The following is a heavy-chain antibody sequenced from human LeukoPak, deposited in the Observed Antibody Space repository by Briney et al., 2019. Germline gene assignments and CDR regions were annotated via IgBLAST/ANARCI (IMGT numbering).Heavy chain of an antibody. CDR2: FDPEDGET. J-gene: IGHJ6*03. D-gene: IGHD1-7*01. CDR1: GYTLTELS. V-gene: IGHV1-24*01. CDR3: ATAGTGTTSVASNYYYYMDV. Sequence: ASVKVSCKVSGYTLTELSMHWVRQAPGKGLEWMGGFDPEDGETIYAQKFQGRVTMTEDTSTDTAYMELSSLRSEDTAVYYCATAGTGTTSVASNYYYYMDVWGKGTTVTVSS.